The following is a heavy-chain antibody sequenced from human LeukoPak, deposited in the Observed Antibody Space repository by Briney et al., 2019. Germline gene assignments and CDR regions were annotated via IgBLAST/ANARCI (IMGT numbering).Heavy chain of an antibody. CDR3: ARAPIPTAKFDP. CDR1: GGSMSSYY. Sequence: PSETLSLTCTVSGGSMSSYYWSWIRQPPGKGLEWIGYIYYNGNTIYSPSLRSRVTLSLDTSKNQFSLQLSSVTAAHTAVYYCARAPIPTAKFDPWGQGTLVTVSS. J-gene: IGHJ5*02. D-gene: IGHD2-2*01. CDR2: IYYNGNT. V-gene: IGHV4-59*01.